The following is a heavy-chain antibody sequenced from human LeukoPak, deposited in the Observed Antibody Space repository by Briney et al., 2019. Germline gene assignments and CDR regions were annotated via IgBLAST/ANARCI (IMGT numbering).Heavy chain of an antibody. CDR1: GFTFSSYE. V-gene: IGHV3-48*03. CDR2: MSSSGRTI. J-gene: IGHJ3*02. D-gene: IGHD7-27*01. Sequence: PGGSLRLSCAASGFTFSSYEMNWVRQAPGKGLEWVSYMSSSGRTIYYADSVKGRFTISRDNPKNSLYLQMNSLRAEDTAVYYCARQTGPDAFDTWGQGTMVTVSS. CDR3: ARQTGPDAFDT.